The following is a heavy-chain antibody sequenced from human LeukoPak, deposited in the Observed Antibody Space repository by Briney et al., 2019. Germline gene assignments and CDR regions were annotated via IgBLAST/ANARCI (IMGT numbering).Heavy chain of an antibody. CDR1: GFAFSSHA. D-gene: IGHD3-3*01. CDR2: ISGSAENT. J-gene: IGHJ3*01. V-gene: IGHV3-23*01. Sequence: GGSLRLSCAASGFAFSSHAMTWVRQAPGKGLEWVSSISGSAENTYYADSVKGRFTISRDSSQKILSLQMDNLKVDDTAIYYCAKGSTYDFWSGDALDVWGQGTMVTVAS. CDR3: AKGSTYDFWSGDALDV.